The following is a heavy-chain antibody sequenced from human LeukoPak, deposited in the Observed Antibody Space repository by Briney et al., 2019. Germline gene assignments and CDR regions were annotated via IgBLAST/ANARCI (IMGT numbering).Heavy chain of an antibody. J-gene: IGHJ4*02. CDR3: ARLSKGRYFDYIFDY. D-gene: IGHD3-9*01. CDR2: VYYTGST. Sequence: PSEILSLTCTVSGGSVSSTEFYWGWIRQPPGEGLQWIGNVYYTGSTYYNPSLNSRVTMSVDTSQNQFSLKMTSVTAADTAVYYCARLSKGRYFDYIFDYWGQGTLVTVSS. CDR1: GGSVSSTEFY. V-gene: IGHV4-39*01.